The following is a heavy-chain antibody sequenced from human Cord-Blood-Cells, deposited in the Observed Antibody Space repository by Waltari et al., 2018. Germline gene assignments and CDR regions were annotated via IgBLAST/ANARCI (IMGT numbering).Heavy chain of an antibody. CDR3: ARVERQLGMVVDY. CDR2: INPNRGGT. D-gene: IGHD7-27*01. CDR1: GYTFTGYY. J-gene: IGHJ4*02. V-gene: IGHV1-2*02. Sequence: QVQLVQSGAEVKKPGASVKVSCKASGYTFTGYYMHWMRQAPGQGLEWMGWINPNRGGTNYAQKFQGRVTMTRDTSISTAYMELSRLRSDDTAVYYCARVERQLGMVVDYWGQGTLVTVSS.